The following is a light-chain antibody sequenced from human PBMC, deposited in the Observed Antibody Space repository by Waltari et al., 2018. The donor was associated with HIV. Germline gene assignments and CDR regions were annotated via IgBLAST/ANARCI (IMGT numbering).Light chain of an antibody. CDR1: SSNIGSNT. V-gene: IGLV1-44*01. CDR2: SNN. Sequence: QTVLTQPPSASGTTGQRVTIPCSGSSSNIGSNTVNWYQQLPGTAPKLLYYSNNQRPSGVPDRFSVSKYGTSASLAISGLQSEDEADYYCAAWDDSLNGVVFGGGTKLTVL. CDR3: AAWDDSLNGVV. J-gene: IGLJ2*01.